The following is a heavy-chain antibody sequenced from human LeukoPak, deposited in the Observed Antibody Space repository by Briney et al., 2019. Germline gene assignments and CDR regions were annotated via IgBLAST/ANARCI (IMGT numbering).Heavy chain of an antibody. D-gene: IGHD3-3*01. CDR2: IYYSGST. CDR3: ARQESYYDFWSGYPYYFDY. V-gene: IGHV4-39*01. J-gene: IGHJ4*02. Sequence: SETLSLTCTVSGGSISSSSYYWGWIRQPPGKGLEWIGSIYYSGSTYYNPSLKSRVTISVDTSKNQFSLKLSSVTAAVTAVYYCARQESYYDFWSGYPYYFDYWGQGTLVTVSS. CDR1: GGSISSSSYY.